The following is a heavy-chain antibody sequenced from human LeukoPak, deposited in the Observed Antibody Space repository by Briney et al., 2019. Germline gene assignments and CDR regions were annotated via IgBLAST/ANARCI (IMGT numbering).Heavy chain of an antibody. CDR3: ARDAIVAPTSYYYYYYGMDV. CDR1: GFTFSNAW. D-gene: IGHD1-1*01. Sequence: GGSLRLSCAASGFTFSNAWMNWVRQAPGKGLEWVAVISYDGSNKYYADSVKGRFTISRDNSKNTLYLQMNSLRAEDTAVYYCARDAIVAPTSYYYYYYGMDVWGQGTTVTVSS. J-gene: IGHJ6*02. CDR2: ISYDGSNK. V-gene: IGHV3-30-3*01.